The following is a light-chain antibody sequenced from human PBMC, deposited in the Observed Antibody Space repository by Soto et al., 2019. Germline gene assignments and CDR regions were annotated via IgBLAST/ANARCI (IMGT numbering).Light chain of an antibody. CDR3: KQYNSWPRT. CDR2: DAS. V-gene: IGKV3-15*01. J-gene: IGKJ1*01. Sequence: EIVMTQSPATLSVSPGERATLSCRASQSVSSNLAWYQQKPGQAPRLLIYDASTRATGIPARFSGSGSGTEFTLTISSLQSEDFAIYYCKQYNSWPRTFGQGTKVDIK. CDR1: QSVSSN.